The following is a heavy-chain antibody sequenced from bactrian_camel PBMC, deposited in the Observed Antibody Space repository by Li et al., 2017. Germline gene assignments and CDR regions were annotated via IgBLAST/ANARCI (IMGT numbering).Heavy chain of an antibody. CDR2: ISFDGTP. Sequence: QLVESGGGSVQDGGSLRLSCTAPGFTSNGCSMDWFRQAAGKEREWVSSISFDGTPMYADSVKGRFTISMDNADNSLFLQMNNLTPVDTATYYCAARGSCAEIPRWISPLNIVWYNHWGQGTQVTVS. CDR1: GFTSNGCS. CDR3: AARGSCAEIPRWISPLNIVWYNH. J-gene: IGHJ4*01. V-gene: IGHV3S68*01. D-gene: IGHD2*01.